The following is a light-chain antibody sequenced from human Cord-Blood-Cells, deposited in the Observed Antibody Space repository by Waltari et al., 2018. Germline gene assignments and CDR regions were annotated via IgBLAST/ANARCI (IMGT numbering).Light chain of an antibody. V-gene: IGKV2-28*01. CDR3: MQALQTPYT. CDR1: QSLLHSNGYNY. Sequence: IVMTQSPLSLPVTPGEPASISCRSSQSLLHSNGYNYLDWYLQKPGQSPQLLIYLGSNRASGVTDRFSGSRSGTDYKLKSSRVEAEDVGVYYCMQALQTPYTFGQGTKLEIK. CDR2: LGS. J-gene: IGKJ2*01.